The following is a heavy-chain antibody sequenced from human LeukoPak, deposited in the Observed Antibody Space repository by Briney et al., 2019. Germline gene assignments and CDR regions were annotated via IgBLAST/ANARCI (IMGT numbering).Heavy chain of an antibody. D-gene: IGHD3-9*01. V-gene: IGHV3-21*01. CDR2: ISSSSYI. J-gene: IGHJ4*02. CDR1: GFTFSSYD. Sequence: GGSLRLSCAASGFTFSSYDINWVRQAPGKGLEWVSSISSSSYIYYADSVKGRFTISRDNAKNSLYLQMNSLRAQDTAVYYCAREKTFYNILTGYKRGGYYFDYWGQGILVTVSS. CDR3: AREKTFYNILTGYKRGGYYFDY.